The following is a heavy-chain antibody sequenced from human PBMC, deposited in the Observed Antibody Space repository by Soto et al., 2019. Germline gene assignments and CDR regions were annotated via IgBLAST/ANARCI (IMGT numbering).Heavy chain of an antibody. V-gene: IGHV3-23*01. J-gene: IGHJ4*02. D-gene: IGHD2-21*02. CDR3: AKGSVVVAAKFDS. Sequence: GGSLRLSCAASGFTFNNYAMSWDRQAPGKGLEWVSAISSSGYSTYYTDSVKGRFTISRDNSKNTVYLQMNNLRAEDTAVYYCAKGSVVVAAKFDSWGQGTLVTVSS. CDR2: ISSSGYST. CDR1: GFTFNNYA.